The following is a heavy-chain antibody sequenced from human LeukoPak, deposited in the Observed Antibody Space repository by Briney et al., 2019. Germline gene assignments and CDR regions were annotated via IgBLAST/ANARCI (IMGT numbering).Heavy chain of an antibody. V-gene: IGHV4-59*08. J-gene: IGHJ5*02. CDR3: ARHRGMRSSSTGSGQWFDP. Sequence: SETLSLTCTVSGGSISSYYWSWIRQPPGKGLEWIGYIYYSGSTNYNPSLKSRVTISVDTSKNQFSLKLSSVTAADTAVYYCARHRGMRSSSTGSGQWFDPWGQGTLVTVSS. D-gene: IGHD6-13*01. CDR2: IYYSGST. CDR1: GGSISSYY.